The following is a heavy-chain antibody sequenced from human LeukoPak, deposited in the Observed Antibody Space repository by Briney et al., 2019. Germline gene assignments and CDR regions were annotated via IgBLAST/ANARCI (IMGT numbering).Heavy chain of an antibody. V-gene: IGHV3-21*01. CDR3: ARATVTKAPFDY. D-gene: IGHD4-17*01. J-gene: IGHJ4*02. CDR2: ISSSSSYI. CDR1: GFTFSSYS. Sequence: GGSLRLSCAASGFTFSSYSMNWDRQAPGKGLEWVSSISSSSSYIYYADSVKGRFTISRDNAKNSLYLQMNSLRAEDTAVYYCARATVTKAPFDYWGQGTLVTVSS.